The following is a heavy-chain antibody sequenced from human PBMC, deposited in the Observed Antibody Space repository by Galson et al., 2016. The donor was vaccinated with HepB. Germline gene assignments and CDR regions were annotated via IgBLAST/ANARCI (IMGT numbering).Heavy chain of an antibody. V-gene: IGHV3-23*01. D-gene: IGHD3-3*01. CDR1: GFTFSGYA. CDR2: LSGAGYST. J-gene: IGHJ1*01. CDR3: AKSWDFWSGNPEH. Sequence: SLRLSCAASGFTFSGYAMTWVRQAPGKGLEWVSSLSGAGYSTYYTDSVKGRFTISRDNSKNTLYLQMSSLTADDTALYYCAKSWDFWSGNPEHWGLGTLVTVSS.